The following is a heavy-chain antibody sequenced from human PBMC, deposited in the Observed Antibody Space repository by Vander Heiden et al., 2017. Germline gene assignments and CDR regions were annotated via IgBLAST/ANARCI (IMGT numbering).Heavy chain of an antibody. Sequence: EGQLLESGGGLVQHGGSLRLYCAASGFNFSSYAMSWVGQAPGKGLEWVSAISGSGGSTYYADSVKGRFTISRDNSKNTLYLQMNSLRAEDTAVYYCAKGVGATGYWGQGSLVTVSS. CDR2: ISGSGGST. V-gene: IGHV3-23*01. CDR1: GFNFSSYA. CDR3: AKGVGATGY. D-gene: IGHD1-26*01. J-gene: IGHJ4*02.